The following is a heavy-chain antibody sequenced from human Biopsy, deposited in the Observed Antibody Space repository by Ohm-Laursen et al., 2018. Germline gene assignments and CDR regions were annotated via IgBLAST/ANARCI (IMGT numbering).Heavy chain of an antibody. CDR2: INPSGSTT. V-gene: IGHV1-46*01. J-gene: IGHJ4*02. CDR1: GYSFTSYY. CDR3: ARNTDWYGDLYYFDY. Sequence: ASVTVSCKASGYSFTSYYMHWVRQAPGQGLEWMGMINPSGSTTSYPQIFQGRVTMTRDTSKSTVYMELSSLRSADTAVYFCARNTDWYGDLYYFDYWGQGTLVTVSS. D-gene: IGHD3/OR15-3a*01.